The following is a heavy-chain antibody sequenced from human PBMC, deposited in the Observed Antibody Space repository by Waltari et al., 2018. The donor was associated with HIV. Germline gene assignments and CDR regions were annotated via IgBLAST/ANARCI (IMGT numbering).Heavy chain of an antibody. J-gene: IGHJ4*02. CDR3: ARVDYYHSTKSRYFDS. Sequence: EVQLVESGGGLVTPGGSLSLSCAASGSPLRGSSLNWVRQAPGKGLEWVSSISSSSSYIYYADSVKGRFTISRDNAKNSLYLQMNSLRAEDTAVYYCARVDYYHSTKSRYFDSWGQGTLVTVSS. D-gene: IGHD3-22*01. V-gene: IGHV3-21*01. CDR1: GSPLRGSS. CDR2: ISSSSSYI.